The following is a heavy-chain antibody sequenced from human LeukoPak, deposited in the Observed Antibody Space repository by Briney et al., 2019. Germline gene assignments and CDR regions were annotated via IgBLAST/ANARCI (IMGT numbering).Heavy chain of an antibody. J-gene: IGHJ5*02. CDR3: ARGDSGYDNWFDP. D-gene: IGHD5-12*01. V-gene: IGHV4-39*07. Sequence: SETLSLTCTVSGGSISSSSYYWGWIRRPPGKGLEWIGSIYYSGSTYYHPSLKSRVTILVDTSMNQFSLKVSSVTAADAAVYYCARGDSGYDNWFDPWGQGTLVTVSS. CDR1: GGSISSSSYY. CDR2: IYYSGST.